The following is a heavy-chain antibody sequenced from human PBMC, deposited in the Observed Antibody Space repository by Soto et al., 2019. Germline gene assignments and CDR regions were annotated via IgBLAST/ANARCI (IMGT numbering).Heavy chain of an antibody. Sequence: QVQLLQSGGEGKKPGASVKVTCNSSDHTFTYYGINGGRRAPGQGLEWMGWFSGYNGNTEYAQKFQDRVTMSPDTRTRTAYMAMRSLTCDDAAVYFCAATGGHYFGLDVWGQGPTVTVSS. J-gene: IGHJ6*02. V-gene: IGHV1-18*01. CDR1: DHTFTYYG. CDR2: FSGYNGNT. CDR3: AATGGHYFGLDV. D-gene: IGHD2-8*02.